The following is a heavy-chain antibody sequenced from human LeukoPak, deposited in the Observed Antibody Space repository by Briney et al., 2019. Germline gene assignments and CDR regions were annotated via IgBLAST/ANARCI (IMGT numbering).Heavy chain of an antibody. V-gene: IGHV3-30*18. J-gene: IGHJ4*02. Sequence: GGSLRLSCAASGFTFSSYGMHWVRQAPGKGLEWVAVISYDGSNKYYADSVKGRFTISRDNSKNTLYLQMNSLRAEDTAVYYWGKDKSGSQYYFDYGAKGPRVTVSS. CDR1: GFTFSSYG. D-gene: IGHD6-13*01. CDR2: ISYDGSNK. CDR3: GKDKSGSQYYFDY.